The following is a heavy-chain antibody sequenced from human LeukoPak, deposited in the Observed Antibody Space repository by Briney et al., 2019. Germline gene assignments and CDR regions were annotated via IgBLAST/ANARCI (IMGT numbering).Heavy chain of an antibody. J-gene: IGHJ6*03. CDR2: INPNSGGT. D-gene: IGHD1-1*01. CDR1: GYTFTGYY. Sequence: ASVKVSCKASGYTFTGYYMHWVRQAPGQGLEWMGWINPNSGGTNYAQKFQGRVTMTRDTSISTAYMELSRLRSDDTAVYYCARDSRLDYYYYMDVWGKGTTVTVSS. V-gene: IGHV1-2*02. CDR3: ARDSRLDYYYYMDV.